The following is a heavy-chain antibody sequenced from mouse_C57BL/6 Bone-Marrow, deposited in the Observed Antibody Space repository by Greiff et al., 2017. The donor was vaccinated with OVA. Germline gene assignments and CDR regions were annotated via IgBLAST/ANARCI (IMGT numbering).Heavy chain of an antibody. D-gene: IGHD2-10*01. V-gene: IGHV3-6*01. CDR2: ISYDGSN. J-gene: IGHJ1*03. CDR1: GYSITSGYY. Sequence: EVQLQESGPGLVKPSQSLSLTCSVTGYSITSGYYWNWIRQFPGNKLEWMGYISYDGSNNYNPSLKNRISITRDTSKHQFFLKLNSVTTEDTATYYWARGYPTLWDFDGWGTGTTVTVSS. CDR3: ARGYPTLWDFDG.